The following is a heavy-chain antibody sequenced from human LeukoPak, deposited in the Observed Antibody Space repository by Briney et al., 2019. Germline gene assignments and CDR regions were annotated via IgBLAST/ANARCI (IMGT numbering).Heavy chain of an antibody. V-gene: IGHV4-34*01. CDR1: GGSSSGYY. D-gene: IGHD3-10*01. J-gene: IGHJ4*02. Sequence: PSETLSLTCAVYGGSSSGYYWSWIRQPPGQGLEWIGEINHSGSTNYNTSLKSRVNISVDTSKNQFSLQLSSVTPADTAVYYCARGLFFYYGSGGYYSPVDYWGQGTLVTVSS. CDR3: ARGLFFYYGSGGYYSPVDY. CDR2: INHSGST.